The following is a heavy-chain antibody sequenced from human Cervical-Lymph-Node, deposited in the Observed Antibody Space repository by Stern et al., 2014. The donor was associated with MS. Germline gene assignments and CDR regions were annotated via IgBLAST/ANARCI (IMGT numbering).Heavy chain of an antibody. V-gene: IGHV3-30*04. CDR2: TSYDGSSK. CDR1: GFSFSIYS. CDR3: AANGYSYGPMYNWFDP. Sequence: VQLVESGGGVVQPGRSLRLSCEASGFSFSIYSMHWVRQAPGKGLEWVAVTSYDGSSKYYADSVKGRFTISRDNSKNTLYLQMNSLRPEDTALYFCAANGYSYGPMYNWFDPWGQGTLVTVSS. J-gene: IGHJ5*02. D-gene: IGHD5-18*01.